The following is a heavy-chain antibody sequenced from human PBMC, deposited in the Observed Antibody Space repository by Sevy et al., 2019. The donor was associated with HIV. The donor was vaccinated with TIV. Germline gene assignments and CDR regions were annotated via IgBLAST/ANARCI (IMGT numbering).Heavy chain of an antibody. CDR3: AAEFSRGSIDY. CDR1: GFTFTSSA. CDR2: MVVGSGNT. Sequence: APVKVSCKASGFTFTSSAMQWVRQARGQRLEWIGMMVVGSGNTNYAQKFQERVTITRDMSTSTAYMELRSLRSADTAMYYCAAEFSRGSIDYWGQGTLVTVSS. J-gene: IGHJ4*02. D-gene: IGHD5-12*01. V-gene: IGHV1-58*02.